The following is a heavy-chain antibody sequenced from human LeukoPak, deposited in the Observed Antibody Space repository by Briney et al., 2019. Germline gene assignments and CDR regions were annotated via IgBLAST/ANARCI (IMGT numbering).Heavy chain of an antibody. J-gene: IGHJ3*02. D-gene: IGHD3-10*01. CDR2: FDPEDGET. Sequence: ASVKVSCKVSGYTLTGLSMHWVRQAPGKGLEWMGGFDPEDGETNYAQKFQGRVTMTEDTSTGTAYMELSRLRSEDTAVYYCATTPTQLWFGELLERAFDIWGQGTMVTVSS. CDR1: GYTLTGLS. V-gene: IGHV1-24*01. CDR3: ATTPTQLWFGELLERAFDI.